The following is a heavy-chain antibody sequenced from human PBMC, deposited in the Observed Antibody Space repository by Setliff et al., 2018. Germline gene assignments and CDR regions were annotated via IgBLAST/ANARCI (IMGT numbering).Heavy chain of an antibody. Sequence: ASVKVSCKASGYTFTSYDINWVRQATGQGLEWMGWMNPNSGNTGYAQKFQGRVTMTRNTPISTAYMELSSLRSEDTAVYYCARGDFDSYFPLNAFDIWGQGTMVTVSS. V-gene: IGHV1-8*01. CDR3: ARGDFDSYFPLNAFDI. CDR2: MNPNSGNT. J-gene: IGHJ3*02. CDR1: GYTFTSYD. D-gene: IGHD2-21*01.